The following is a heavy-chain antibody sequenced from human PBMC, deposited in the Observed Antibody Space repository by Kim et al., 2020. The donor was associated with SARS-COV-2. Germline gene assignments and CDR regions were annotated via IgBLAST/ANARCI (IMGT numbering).Heavy chain of an antibody. CDR2: ISSSSSYI. Sequence: GGSLRLSCAASGFTFSSYSMNWVRQAPGKGLEWVSSISSSSSYIYYADSVKGRFTISRDNAKNSLYLQMNSLRAEDTAVYYCARGRIPYPNWFDPWGQGTLVTVSS. J-gene: IGHJ5*02. D-gene: IGHD2-2*01. V-gene: IGHV3-21*01. CDR3: ARGRIPYPNWFDP. CDR1: GFTFSSYS.